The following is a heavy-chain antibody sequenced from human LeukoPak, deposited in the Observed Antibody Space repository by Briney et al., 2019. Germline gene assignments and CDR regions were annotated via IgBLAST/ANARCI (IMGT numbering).Heavy chain of an antibody. Sequence: GRSLRLSCAASGFTFSSYAMHWVRQAPGKGLEWVAVISYDGSNKYYADSVKGRFTISRDNSKNTLYLQMNSLRAEDTAVYYCARVYYYDSSGYLGGMDVWGQGTTVTVSS. V-gene: IGHV3-30-3*01. CDR1: GFTFSSYA. D-gene: IGHD3-22*01. CDR3: ARVYYYDSSGYLGGMDV. J-gene: IGHJ6*02. CDR2: ISYDGSNK.